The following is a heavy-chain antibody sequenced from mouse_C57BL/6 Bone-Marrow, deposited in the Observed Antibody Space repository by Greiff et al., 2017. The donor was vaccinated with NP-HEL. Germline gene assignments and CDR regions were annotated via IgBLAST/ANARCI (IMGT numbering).Heavy chain of an antibody. CDR1: GYTFTSYW. J-gene: IGHJ3*01. CDR2: IYPGNSDP. Sequence: EVQLQQSGTVLARPGASVKMSCKTSGYTFTSYWMHWVKQRPGQGLEWIGAIYPGNSDPSYNQKFKGKAKLTAVTSASTAYMELSSLTNEDSAVYYCTRGGTVVAKGFAYWGQGTLDTVSA. V-gene: IGHV1-5*01. D-gene: IGHD1-1*01. CDR3: TRGGTVVAKGFAY.